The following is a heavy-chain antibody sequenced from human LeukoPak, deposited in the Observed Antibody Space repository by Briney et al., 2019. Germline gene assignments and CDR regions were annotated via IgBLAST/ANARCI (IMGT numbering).Heavy chain of an antibody. Sequence: ASVKVSCKASGYTFTSYGISWVRQAPGQGLEWMGWISAYNGNTNYAQKLQGRVTMTTDTSTSTAYMELRSLRSDDTAVYYCARDGNPAYGGNSGFDHWGQGTLVTVSS. CDR1: GYTFTSYG. V-gene: IGHV1-18*01. J-gene: IGHJ4*02. D-gene: IGHD4-23*01. CDR3: ARDGNPAYGGNSGFDH. CDR2: ISAYNGNT.